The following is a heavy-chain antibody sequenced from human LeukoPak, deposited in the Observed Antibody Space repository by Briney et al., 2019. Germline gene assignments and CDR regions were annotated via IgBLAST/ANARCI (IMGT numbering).Heavy chain of an antibody. J-gene: IGHJ4*02. CDR2: IRTSTDGGSA. CDR3: TSTYYDFCSIY. Sequence: GGSLRLSCTASGFTFADDWMSWVRQAPGKGLEWVGRIRTSTDGGSADYAAPVKGRFTISRDDSKNTLYLHMTSLKTEDTAVYYCTSTYYDFCSIYWGQGTLVTVSS. D-gene: IGHD3-3*01. CDR1: GFTFADDW. V-gene: IGHV3-15*01.